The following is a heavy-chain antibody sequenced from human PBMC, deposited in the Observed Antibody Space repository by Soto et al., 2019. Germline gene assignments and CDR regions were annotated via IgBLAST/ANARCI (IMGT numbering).Heavy chain of an antibody. V-gene: IGHV3-23*01. D-gene: IGHD3-3*01. CDR1: GFTFSSYA. CDR3: AKETLKDDFWSGYSDY. CDR2: ISGSGGST. Sequence: GGSLRLSCAASGFTFSSYAMSWVRQAPGKGLEWVSAISGSGGSTYYADSVKGRFTISRDNSKNTLYLQMNSLRAEDTAVYYCAKETLKDDFWSGYSDYWGQGTLVTVS. J-gene: IGHJ4*02.